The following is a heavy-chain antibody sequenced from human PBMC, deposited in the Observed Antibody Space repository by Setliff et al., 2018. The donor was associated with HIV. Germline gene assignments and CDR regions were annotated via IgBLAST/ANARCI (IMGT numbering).Heavy chain of an antibody. V-gene: IGHV4-39*01. CDR1: GDSVSGPNYN. CDR2: ISFRGST. Sequence: SQTLSLTCAVSGDSVSGPNYNWGWIRQPPGKGLEWIGTISFRGSTAYNPSLKSRVTISLDTSKSQFSLNLNAVNAADAAVYYCTGPAMAAAGPLEYYYYYGMDVWGQGTTVTVSS. J-gene: IGHJ6*02. CDR3: TGPAMAAAGPLEYYYYYGMDV. D-gene: IGHD6-13*01.